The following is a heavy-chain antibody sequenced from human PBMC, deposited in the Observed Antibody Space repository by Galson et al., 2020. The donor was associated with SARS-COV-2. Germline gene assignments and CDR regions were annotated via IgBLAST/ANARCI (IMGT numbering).Heavy chain of an antibody. Sequence: GESLKIPCGAPGFNFNSYCMQWVRQAPGQGLVWVSRIYSGWSSTSSADSVKGRFTISGDNAKNTLYLQMNSLRAEDTAVYYCARVDMGNEYIDYWGQGTLVTVSS. J-gene: IGHJ4*02. CDR2: IYSGWSST. V-gene: IGHV3-74*01. CDR1: GFNFNSYC. CDR3: ARVDMGNEYIDY. D-gene: IGHD7-27*01.